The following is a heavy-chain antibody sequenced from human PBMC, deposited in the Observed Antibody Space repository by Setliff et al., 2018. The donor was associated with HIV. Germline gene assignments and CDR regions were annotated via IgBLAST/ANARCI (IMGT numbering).Heavy chain of an antibody. CDR2: IIPIFGTA. CDR1: GDTFSNYA. D-gene: IGHD1-26*01. V-gene: IGHV1-69*06. Sequence: VASVKVSCKASGDTFSNYAISWVRQAPGQGLEWMGGIIPIFGTANYAQKFEGRVTITADKSTSTAYMEVNSLRFEDTAVYYCARGSQWELLPYFDYWGQGTLVTVSS. J-gene: IGHJ4*02. CDR3: ARGSQWELLPYFDY.